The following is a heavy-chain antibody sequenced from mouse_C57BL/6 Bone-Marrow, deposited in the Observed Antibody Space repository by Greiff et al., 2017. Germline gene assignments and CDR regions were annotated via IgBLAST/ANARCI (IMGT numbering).Heavy chain of an antibody. CDR2: INPSNGGT. D-gene: IGHD3-3*01. CDR3: ARGEGPGY. V-gene: IGHV1-53*01. J-gene: IGHJ2*01. Sequence: QVQLQQPGTDLVKPGASVKLSCKASGYTFTSYWMHWVKQGPGQGLEWIGNINPSNGGTNYNEKFKSKATLTVATSSSTSYMQRSSLTSEDSAVYYCARGEGPGYWGQGTTLTVSS. CDR1: GYTFTSYW.